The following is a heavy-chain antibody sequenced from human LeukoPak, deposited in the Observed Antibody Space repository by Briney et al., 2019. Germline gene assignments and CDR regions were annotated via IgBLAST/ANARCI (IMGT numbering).Heavy chain of an antibody. V-gene: IGHV1-2*06. D-gene: IGHD5-24*01. CDR2: INTNSGGT. CDR1: GYTFTGYY. J-gene: IGHJ4*02. Sequence: GASVKVSCKASGYTFTGYYMHWVRQAPGQGLGWWGRINTNSGGTNYAQKFQARVTMTRDTSISTAYMELSRLRSDDTAVYYCARSKPVEMATIDYWGQGTLVTVSS. CDR3: ARSKPVEMATIDY.